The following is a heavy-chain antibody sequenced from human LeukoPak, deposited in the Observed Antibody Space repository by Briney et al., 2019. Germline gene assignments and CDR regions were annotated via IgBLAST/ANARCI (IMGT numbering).Heavy chain of an antibody. V-gene: IGHV3-23*01. D-gene: IGHD1-26*01. CDR3: AKTYSGSYDNWFDP. CDR1: GFTFRNYG. Sequence: GGSLRLSCAASGFTFRNYGMSWVRQAPGKGLEWVSAISGSGDSTYYADSVKGRFTISRDNSKNTLYLQMNSLRAEDTAVYYCAKTYSGSYDNWFDPWGQGTLVTVSS. CDR2: ISGSGDST. J-gene: IGHJ5*02.